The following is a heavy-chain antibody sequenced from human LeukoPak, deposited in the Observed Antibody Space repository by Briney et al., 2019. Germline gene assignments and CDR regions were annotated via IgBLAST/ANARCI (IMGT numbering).Heavy chain of an antibody. D-gene: IGHD4-17*01. J-gene: IGHJ4*02. Sequence: GGSLRLSCAASGFTFSRYAMSWVRQAPGKGLVWVSLIYGGGIYGDGTTYYADSVKGRFTTSRDNSENTVDLQMNSLRAEDTAVYYCARVTYGDYYFDYWGQGILVTVSS. CDR2: IYGGGIYGDGTT. CDR1: GFTFSRYA. V-gene: IGHV3-23*03. CDR3: ARVTYGDYYFDY.